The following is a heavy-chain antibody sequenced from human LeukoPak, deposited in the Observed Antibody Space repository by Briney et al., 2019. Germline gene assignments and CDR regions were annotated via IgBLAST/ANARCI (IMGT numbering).Heavy chain of an antibody. Sequence: PGGSLRLSCAASGFTFSTYDMHWVRQAPGKGLEWVAFIRYDGSNKYYADSVKGRFTISRDNSKNTLYLQMNSLRAEDTAVYYCAKDIHEWAPGGFNAFDISGQGTMVTVSS. CDR3: AKDIHEWAPGGFNAFDI. CDR2: IRYDGSNK. CDR1: GFTFSTYD. D-gene: IGHD3-10*01. V-gene: IGHV3-30*02. J-gene: IGHJ3*02.